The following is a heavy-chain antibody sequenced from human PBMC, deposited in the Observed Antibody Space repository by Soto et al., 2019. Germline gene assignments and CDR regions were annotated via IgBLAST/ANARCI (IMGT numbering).Heavy chain of an antibody. J-gene: IGHJ6*02. CDR3: ASTYGSQGDGMDV. V-gene: IGHV4-61*01. CDR1: GGSVSSDTHY. D-gene: IGHD3-10*01. Sequence: SETLSLTCTVSGGSVSSDTHYWSWIRQPPGKRLEWIGFIYSSGSTNYNPSLKSRVTMSVDTSKNQFSLKLRSVIVADTAVYYCASTYGSQGDGMDVWGQGTTVTVSS. CDR2: IYSSGST.